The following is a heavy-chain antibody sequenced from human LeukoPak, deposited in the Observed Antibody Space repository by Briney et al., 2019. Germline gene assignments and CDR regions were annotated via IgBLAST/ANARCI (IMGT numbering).Heavy chain of an antibody. D-gene: IGHD3-16*01. V-gene: IGHV1-2*02. CDR2: INPNSGGT. Sequence: GASVKVSCKASGYTFTGYYMHWVRQAPGQGLEWMGWINPNSGGTNYAQKFQGRVTMTRDTSISTAYMELSRLRSDDTAVYYCAREWGSLGATGAFDIWGQGTMVTVSS. J-gene: IGHJ3*02. CDR1: GYTFTGYY. CDR3: AREWGSLGATGAFDI.